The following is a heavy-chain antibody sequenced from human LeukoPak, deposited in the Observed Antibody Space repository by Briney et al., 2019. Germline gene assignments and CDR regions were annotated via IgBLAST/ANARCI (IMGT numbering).Heavy chain of an antibody. CDR2: INQDGSEE. J-gene: IGHJ4*02. V-gene: IGHV3-7*05. CDR1: GFTFSTYW. CDR3: ARGRYSSGY. D-gene: IGHD6-19*01. Sequence: GGSLRLSCAASGFTFSTYWMSWVRQAPGKGLEWVANINQDGSEEYYVDSVKGRFTISRDSAKNSLYLQVNCLRAEDTAVYYCARGRYSSGYWGQGTLVTVSS.